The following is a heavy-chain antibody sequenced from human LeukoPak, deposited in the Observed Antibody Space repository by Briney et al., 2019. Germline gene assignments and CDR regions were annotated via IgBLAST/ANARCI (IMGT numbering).Heavy chain of an antibody. V-gene: IGHV3-7*01. CDR1: GFTFSSYW. D-gene: IGHD2-15*01. CDR3: ATEWSPYYYYGMDV. CDR2: IKQDGSEK. Sequence: GGSLRLSCAASGFTFSSYWMSWVRQAPGKGLEWVANIKQDGSEKYYVDSVKGRFTISRDNAKNSLYLQMNSLGAEDTAVYYCATEWSPYYYYGMDVWGQGTTVTVSS. J-gene: IGHJ6*02.